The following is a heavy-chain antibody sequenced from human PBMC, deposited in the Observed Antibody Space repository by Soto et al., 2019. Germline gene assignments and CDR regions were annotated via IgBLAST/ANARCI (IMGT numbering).Heavy chain of an antibody. V-gene: IGHV3-33*01. CDR2: IWYDGSNE. Sequence: QVQLVESGGGVVQPGRSLRLSCAASGFTFSSFVMHWVRQAPGKGLEWVAFIWYDGSNEYYADSVKGRFTISRDNSENTLSLQMNSLRVEDTAVYYCARDYGSGMDVWGQGTTVTVSS. D-gene: IGHD3-10*01. J-gene: IGHJ6*02. CDR3: ARDYGSGMDV. CDR1: GFTFSSFV.